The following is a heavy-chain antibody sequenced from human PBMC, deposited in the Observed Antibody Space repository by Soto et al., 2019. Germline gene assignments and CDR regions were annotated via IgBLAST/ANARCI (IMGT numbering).Heavy chain of an antibody. J-gene: IGHJ6*02. V-gene: IGHV4-34*01. D-gene: IGHD6-6*01. CDR3: GRATGTSSSHYYYGMDV. CDR1: GESFSGYY. Sequence: PSETLSLTCAVYGESFSGYYWSWIRQPPGKGLEGIGEINHSASTNYNPPLKRRVTISVDTSKNQYSPKLSSVTAAATAVDYCGRATGTSSSHYYYGMDVWGQGTTVTVSS. CDR2: INHSAST.